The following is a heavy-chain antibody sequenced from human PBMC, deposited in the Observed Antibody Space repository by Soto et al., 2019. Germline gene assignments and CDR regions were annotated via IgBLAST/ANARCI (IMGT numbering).Heavy chain of an antibody. J-gene: IGHJ4*02. D-gene: IGHD4-17*01. Sequence: EVQLVASGGGLVQPGGSLRLSCAASGFTFSSHWISWVRQAPGKGLEWVANIKQDGSEKYYVDSVKVRFTISRDNAKNSLYLQTNCLRAEDTAVYYCAIDQNTVTACYLSDWGQGTLVTVSA. CDR2: IKQDGSEK. CDR3: AIDQNTVTACYLSD. V-gene: IGHV3-7*01. CDR1: GFTFSSHW.